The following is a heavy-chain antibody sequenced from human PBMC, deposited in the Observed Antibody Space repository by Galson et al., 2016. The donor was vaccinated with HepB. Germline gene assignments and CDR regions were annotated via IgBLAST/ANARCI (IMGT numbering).Heavy chain of an antibody. CDR3: ARRGFYYYHSMDV. V-gene: IGHV4-34*01. D-gene: IGHD2-15*01. CDR1: NGSLSGYY. J-gene: IGHJ6*02. CDR2: VSHSRFT. Sequence: ETLSLTCDVYNGSLSGYYWGWIRQSPGRGLEWIGEVSHSRFTMYNPSLKSRVTISIDTSKNEFSLKVNSLTAADTAVYYCARRGFYYYHSMDVWGPGTPVSVSS.